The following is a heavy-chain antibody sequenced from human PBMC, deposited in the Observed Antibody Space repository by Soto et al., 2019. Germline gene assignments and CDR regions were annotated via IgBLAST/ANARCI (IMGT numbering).Heavy chain of an antibody. CDR1: GGTFSGYA. CDR3: ARGAYYCDYVLFWFDP. CDR2: IIPLFGTV. J-gene: IGHJ5*02. V-gene: IGHV1-69*06. D-gene: IGHD4-17*01. Sequence: QAQLVQSGAEVKKPGSSVKVSCKASGGTFSGYAISWVRQAPGQGLEWMGGIIPLFGTVNYTQKFQGRVTFAADKSTISAYMELNSLRSEDTAVYYCARGAYYCDYVLFWFDPWGQGTLVTVSS.